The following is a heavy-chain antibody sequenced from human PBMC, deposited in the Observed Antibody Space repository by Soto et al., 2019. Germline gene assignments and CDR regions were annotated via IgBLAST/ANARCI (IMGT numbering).Heavy chain of an antibody. V-gene: IGHV3-21*01. J-gene: IGHJ6*03. D-gene: IGHD6-19*01. CDR2: ISSSSSYI. Sequence: GGSLRLSFAASGFTFSSYSMNWVRQAPGKGLEWVSSISSSSSYIYYADSVKGRFTISRDNAKNSLYLQMNSLRAEDTAVYYCASLPVAEYYYMDVWGKGTTVTVSS. CDR3: ASLPVAEYYYMDV. CDR1: GFTFSSYS.